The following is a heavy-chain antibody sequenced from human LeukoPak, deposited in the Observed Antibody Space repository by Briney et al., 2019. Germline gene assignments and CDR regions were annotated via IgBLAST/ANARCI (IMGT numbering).Heavy chain of an antibody. Sequence: GGPLRLSCSASGLTFSHYAMHWVRQAPGKGLEYVSAIGTTGGSTYYADSVKGRFTISRENSKNTLYLQMSSLRAEDTAVYYCVNTHGSGSYNNWGQGTLVTVSS. D-gene: IGHD3-10*01. CDR3: VNTHGSGSYNN. CDR1: GLTFSHYA. J-gene: IGHJ4*02. V-gene: IGHV3-64D*06. CDR2: IGTTGGST.